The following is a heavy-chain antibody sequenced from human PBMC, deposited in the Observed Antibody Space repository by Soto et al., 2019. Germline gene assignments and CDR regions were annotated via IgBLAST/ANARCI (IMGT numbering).Heavy chain of an antibody. J-gene: IGHJ6*02. D-gene: IGHD6-6*01. CDR2: IYSGGST. CDR1: GVTVSSNY. Sequence: PGGSLRLSCAASGVTVSSNYMSWSRQAPGKGLEWVSVIYSGGSTYYADSVKGRFTISRDNSKNTLYLQMNSLRAEDTAVYYCARDDSVDSSSSGYYYGMDVWGQGTTVTVS. CDR3: ARDDSVDSSSSGYYYGMDV. V-gene: IGHV3-53*01.